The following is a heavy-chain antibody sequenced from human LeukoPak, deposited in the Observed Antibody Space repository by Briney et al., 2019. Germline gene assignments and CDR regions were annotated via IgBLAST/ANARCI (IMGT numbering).Heavy chain of an antibody. Sequence: SETLSLTCAVYGGSFSGYYWSWIRQPPGKGLEWIGYIYYSGSTNNNPSLKSRVTISVDKSKNQISLKLSSVTAADTAVYYCARGVSRGYSYGRYYMDVWGKGTTVTVSS. CDR2: IYYSGST. CDR3: ARGVSRGYSYGRYYMDV. V-gene: IGHV4-59*01. J-gene: IGHJ6*03. CDR1: GGSFSGYY. D-gene: IGHD5-18*01.